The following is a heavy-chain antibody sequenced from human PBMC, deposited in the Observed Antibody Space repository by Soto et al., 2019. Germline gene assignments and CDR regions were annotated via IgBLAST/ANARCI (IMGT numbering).Heavy chain of an antibody. CDR1: GFTFDDYA. V-gene: IGHV3-9*01. CDR2: ISWNSGSI. D-gene: IGHD1-1*01. CDR3: AKALSKLELDY. Sequence: GGSLRLSCAASGFTFDDYAMHWVRQAPGKGLEWVSGISWNSGSIGYADSVKGRFTISRDNAKNSLYLQMNSLRAEDTALYYCAKALSKLELDYWGQGTLVTVSS. J-gene: IGHJ4*02.